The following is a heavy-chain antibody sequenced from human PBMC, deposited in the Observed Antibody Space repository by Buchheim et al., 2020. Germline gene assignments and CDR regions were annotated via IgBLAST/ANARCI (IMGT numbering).Heavy chain of an antibody. CDR1: GFTFSSYE. CDR3: ARDRGSPYYYYYYYGMDV. V-gene: IGHV3-48*03. Sequence: EVQLVESGGGLVQPGGSLRLSCAASGFTFSSYEMNWVRQAPGKGLEWVSYISSSGSTIYYADSVKGRFTISRDTAKNPLYLQMNSLRAEDTAVYYCARDRGSPYYYYYYYGMDVWGQGTT. CDR2: ISSSGSTI. D-gene: IGHD3-10*01. J-gene: IGHJ6*02.